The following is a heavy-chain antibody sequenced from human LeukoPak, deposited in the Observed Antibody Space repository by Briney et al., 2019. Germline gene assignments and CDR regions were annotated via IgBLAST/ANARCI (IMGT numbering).Heavy chain of an antibody. CDR2: IYYSGST. Sequence: SETLSLTCTVSGGSISSSSYYWGWIRQPPGKGLEWIGSIYYSGSTYYNPSLKSRVTISVDTSKNQFSLKLSSVTAADTAVYYCARVQVTTRAFDIWGQGTMVTVSS. J-gene: IGHJ3*02. CDR1: GGSISSSSYY. V-gene: IGHV4-39*07. D-gene: IGHD4-17*01. CDR3: ARVQVTTRAFDI.